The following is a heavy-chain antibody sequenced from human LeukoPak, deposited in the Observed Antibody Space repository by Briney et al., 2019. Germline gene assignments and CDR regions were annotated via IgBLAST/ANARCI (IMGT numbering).Heavy chain of an antibody. CDR1: GGSISSHY. D-gene: IGHD2-15*01. V-gene: IGHV4-59*11. J-gene: IGHJ4*02. CDR3: ASQYCSGGSCLFDY. CDR2: IYYSGST. Sequence: PSETLSLTCTVSGGSISSHYWSWIRQPPGKGLEWIGYIYYSGSTNYNPSLKSRVTISVDTSKNQFSLKLSSVTAADTAVYYCASQYCSGGSCLFDYWGQGTLVTVSS.